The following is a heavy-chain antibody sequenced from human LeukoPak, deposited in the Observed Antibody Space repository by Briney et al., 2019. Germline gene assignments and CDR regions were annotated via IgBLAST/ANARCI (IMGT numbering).Heavy chain of an antibody. CDR1: GGSISDYF. J-gene: IGHJ4*02. D-gene: IGHD6-19*01. CDR3: ARRSSGWYGGGYYFDY. CDR2: IYTSGST. Sequence: PSETLSLTCTVSGGSISDYFWNWVRQPAGQGLEWIGRIYTSGSTNYNPSLKSRLTMSVETSKNQFSLKLSSVTAADTAVYYCARRSSGWYGGGYYFDYWGQGTLVTVSS. V-gene: IGHV4-4*07.